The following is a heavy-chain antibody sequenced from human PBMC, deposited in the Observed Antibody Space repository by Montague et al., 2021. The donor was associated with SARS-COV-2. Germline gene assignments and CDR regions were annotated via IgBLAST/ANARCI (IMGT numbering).Heavy chain of an antibody. CDR1: GDSDAIERVR. V-gene: IGHV6-1*01. J-gene: IGHJ6*02. D-gene: IGHD3-10*01. CDR2: RHYRSRKNR. Sequence: CAISGDSDAIERVRRRLVKQTPALDLRQLAGRHYRSRKNRNYAVSVRSRITINPDTSKNQFSLQLNSVTPEDMAVYYCARGFWASGMDVWGQGTTVTVSS. CDR3: ARGFWASGMDV.